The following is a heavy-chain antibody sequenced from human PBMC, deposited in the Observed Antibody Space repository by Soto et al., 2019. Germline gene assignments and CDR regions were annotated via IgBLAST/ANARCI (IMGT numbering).Heavy chain of an antibody. D-gene: IGHD1-20*01. CDR1: GLTFSSYA. CDR2: ISGSGGST. J-gene: IGHJ4*02. Sequence: PGGPLRLSCAASGLTFSSYAMSWVRQPPGKGLEWVSAISGSGGSTYYADAVKGRFTISRDNSKNTLYLQMNSLRVEDTAVYYCAKVIITGNAQDYWGQGTLVTVSS. CDR3: AKVIITGNAQDY. V-gene: IGHV3-23*01.